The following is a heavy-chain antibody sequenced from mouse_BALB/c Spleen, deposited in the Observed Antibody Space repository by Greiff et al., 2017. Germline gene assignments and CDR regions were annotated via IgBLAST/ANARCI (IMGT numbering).Heavy chain of an antibody. CDR3: ASLNWAHFDY. J-gene: IGHJ2*01. CDR1: GFTFSSYA. V-gene: IGHV5-9-3*01. D-gene: IGHD4-1*01. CDR2: ISSGGSYT. Sequence: EVKLVESGGGLVKPGGSLKLSCAASGFTFSSYAMSWVRQTPEKRLEWVATISSGGSYTYYPDSVKGRFTISRDNAKNTLYLQMSSLGSDDTAMYYCASLNWAHFDYWGQGTTLTVSS.